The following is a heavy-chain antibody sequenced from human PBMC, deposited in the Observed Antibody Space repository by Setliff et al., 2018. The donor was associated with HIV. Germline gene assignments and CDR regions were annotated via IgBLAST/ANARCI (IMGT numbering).Heavy chain of an antibody. CDR2: ISSHIGKNT. V-gene: IGHV3-11*03. D-gene: IGHD3-22*01. CDR1: GFSFRDYY. Sequence: PGGSLRLSCAASGFSFRDYYMNWIRQAPGKGLEWVSYISSHIGKNTNYADSVKGRFTFSRDDSKNTVYLQMNSLKTEDTAVYYCATAPGYYDSSPFDWWGPGTLVTVSS. CDR3: ATAPGYYDSSPFDW. J-gene: IGHJ4*02.